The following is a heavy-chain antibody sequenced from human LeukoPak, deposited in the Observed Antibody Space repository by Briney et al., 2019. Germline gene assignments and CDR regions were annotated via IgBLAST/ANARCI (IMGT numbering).Heavy chain of an antibody. CDR3: AKGRGALGYCSGGTCYADY. CDR2: ISGSGGST. CDR1: GSTFSSYA. D-gene: IGHD2-15*01. V-gene: IGHV3-23*01. Sequence: PGGSLRLSCAASGSTFSSYAMSWVRQAPGKGLEWVSGISGSGGSTYYAGSVKGRFTISRDNSKNTLYLQMNSLRAEDTAVYYCAKGRGALGYCSGGTCYADYWGQGTLVTVSS. J-gene: IGHJ4*02.